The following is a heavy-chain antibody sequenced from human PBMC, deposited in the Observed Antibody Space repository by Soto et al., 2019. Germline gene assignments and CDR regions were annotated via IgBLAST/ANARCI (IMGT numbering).Heavy chain of an antibody. D-gene: IGHD1-26*01. J-gene: IGHJ4*02. Sequence: EVQLVESGGGLVQPGESLKLSCAASGFTLSGSAVHWVRQASGKGLEWVGRIRSKTHNYATDYIASVKGRFTMSRDDSNNTAYLQMNGLKTDDTAVYYCTRSGGSYSFGYWGKGTLVTVSS. CDR1: GFTLSGSA. CDR3: TRSGGSYSFGY. V-gene: IGHV3-73*02. CDR2: IRSKTHNYAT.